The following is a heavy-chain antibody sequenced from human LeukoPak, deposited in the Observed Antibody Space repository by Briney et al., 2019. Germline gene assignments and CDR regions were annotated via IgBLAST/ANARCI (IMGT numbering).Heavy chain of an antibody. D-gene: IGHD3-22*01. CDR2: INPNSGGT. V-gene: IGHV1-2*06. CDR1: GYTFTGYY. CDR3: ASPTYYYDSSGPHGAFDI. J-gene: IGHJ3*02. Sequence: ASVKVSCKASGYTFTGYYMHWVRQAPGQGLEWMGRINPNSGGTNYAQKFQGRVTMTRDTSISTAYMELSRLRSYDTAVYYCASPTYYYDSSGPHGAFDIWGQGTMVTVSS.